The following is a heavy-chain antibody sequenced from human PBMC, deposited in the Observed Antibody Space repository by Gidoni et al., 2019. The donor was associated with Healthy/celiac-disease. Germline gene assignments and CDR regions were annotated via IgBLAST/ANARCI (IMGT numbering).Heavy chain of an antibody. V-gene: IGHV3-30-3*01. CDR3: ARDRKWLLDWYFDL. J-gene: IGHJ2*01. CDR2: ISYDGSNK. Sequence: QVQLVESGGGVVQPGRSLRLSCAASGFTFRSYAMHWVRQAPGKGLEWVAVISYDGSNKYYADSVKGRFTISRDNSKNTLYLQMNSLRAEDTAVYYCARDRKWLLDWYFDLWGRGTLVTVSS. D-gene: IGHD6-19*01. CDR1: GFTFRSYA.